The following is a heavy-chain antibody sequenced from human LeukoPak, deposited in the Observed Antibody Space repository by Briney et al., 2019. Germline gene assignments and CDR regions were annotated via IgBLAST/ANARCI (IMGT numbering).Heavy chain of an antibody. CDR1: GYSISSGYY. J-gene: IGHJ4*02. D-gene: IGHD6-13*01. CDR3: ARERGSSSCLDY. V-gene: IGHV4-38-2*02. CDR2: IYHSGST. Sequence: SETLSLTCTVSGYSISSGYYWGWIRQPPGKGLEWIGSIYHSGSTYYNPSLKSRVTISVDTSKNQFSLKLSSVTAADTAVYYCARERGSSSCLDYWGQGTLVTVSS.